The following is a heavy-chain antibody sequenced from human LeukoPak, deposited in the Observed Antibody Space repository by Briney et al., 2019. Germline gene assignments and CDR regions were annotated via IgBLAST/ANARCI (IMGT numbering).Heavy chain of an antibody. CDR3: ARARLIVLS. Sequence: SETLSLTCTVSGGSISSYYWSWIRQPPGKGLEWIGYIYYTGSTSYNPSLKSRVTISVDTSKNQFSLKLSSVTAADTAVYYCARARLIVLSWGQGTLVTVSS. V-gene: IGHV4-59*12. CDR2: IYYTGST. D-gene: IGHD2-8*01. CDR1: GGSISSYY. J-gene: IGHJ4*02.